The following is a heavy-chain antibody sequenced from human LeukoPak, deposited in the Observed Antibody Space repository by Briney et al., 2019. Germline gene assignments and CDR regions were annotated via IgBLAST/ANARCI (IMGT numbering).Heavy chain of an antibody. J-gene: IGHJ6*02. V-gene: IGHV4-31*03. D-gene: IGHD3-10*01. CDR3: ARARGYYGSGSYMYYYYGMDV. CDR2: IYYSGST. CDR1: GGSISSGGYY. Sequence: SETLSLTCTVSGGSISSGGYYWSWIRQHPGKGLEWIGYIYYSGSTYYNPSLKSRVTISVDTSKNQFSLKLSSVTAADTAVYYCARARGYYGSGSYMYYYYGMDVWGQGTTVTVSS.